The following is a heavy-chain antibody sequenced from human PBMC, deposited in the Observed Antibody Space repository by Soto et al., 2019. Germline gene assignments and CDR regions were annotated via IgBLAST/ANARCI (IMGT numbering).Heavy chain of an antibody. Sequence: QVQVVESGGGVVQPGRSLRLSCAASGFTFSSFGMHWVRQAPGKGLEWVSLIWYDGSKKSYGDSVKGRFTISRDNSRNTVYLQMNSLRADDTAVYYCARDASCYSLWSGYYPSRNGMDVWGQGTTVTVSS. D-gene: IGHD3-3*01. CDR3: ARDASCYSLWSGYYPSRNGMDV. CDR1: GFTFSSFG. V-gene: IGHV3-33*01. J-gene: IGHJ6*02. CDR2: IWYDGSKK.